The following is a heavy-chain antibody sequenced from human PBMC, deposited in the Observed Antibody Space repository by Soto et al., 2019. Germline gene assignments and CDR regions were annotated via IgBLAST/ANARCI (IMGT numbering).Heavy chain of an antibody. D-gene: IGHD3-22*01. CDR2: IIPIFGTA. CDR3: ARVNKERDYYDSSGYEDYFDD. CDR1: GGTFSSYA. V-gene: IGHV1-69*13. J-gene: IGHJ4*02. Sequence: ASVKVSCKASGGTFSSYAISWVRQAPGQGLEWMGGIIPIFGTANYAQKFQGRVTITADESTSTAYMELSSLRSEDTAVYYCARVNKERDYYDSSGYEDYFDDWGQGTLVTVSS.